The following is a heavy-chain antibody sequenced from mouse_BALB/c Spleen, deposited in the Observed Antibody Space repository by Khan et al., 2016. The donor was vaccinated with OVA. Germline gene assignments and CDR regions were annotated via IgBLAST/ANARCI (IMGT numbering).Heavy chain of an antibody. V-gene: IGHV3-1*02. CDR1: GYSITSGYS. D-gene: IGHD1-1*01. J-gene: IGHJ3*01. CDR3: TRFFSYGSSFSY. Sequence: VQLKESGPDLVKPSQSLSLTCTVTGYSITSGYSWHWIRQFPGNKLEWMGYIHYSGGTDHNPSLKSRISITRNTSKNQFFLQLNSVTAEDTATYFCTRFFSYGSSFSYWGQGTLVTVSA. CDR2: IHYSGGT.